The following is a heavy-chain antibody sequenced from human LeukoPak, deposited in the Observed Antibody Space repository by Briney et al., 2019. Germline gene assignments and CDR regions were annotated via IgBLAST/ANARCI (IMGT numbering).Heavy chain of an antibody. V-gene: IGHV3-30-3*01. Sequence: GRSLRLSCAASGFTFSSYAMHWVRQAPGKGLEWVAVISYDGSNKYYADSVKGRFTISRDNSKNTLYLQMNSLRAEDTAVYYCARDDTMLPDYWGQGTLVTVSS. D-gene: IGHD3-10*01. CDR1: GFTFSSYA. CDR2: ISYDGSNK. J-gene: IGHJ4*02. CDR3: ARDDTMLPDY.